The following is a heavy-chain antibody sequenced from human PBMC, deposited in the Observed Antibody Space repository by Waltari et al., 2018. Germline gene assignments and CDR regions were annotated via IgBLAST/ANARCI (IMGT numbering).Heavy chain of an antibody. CDR1: GYTLTELS. Sequence: QVQLVQSGAEVKKPGASVKVSCKVSGYTLTELSMHWVRQAPGKGLEWMGGFDPEDSETSYAQQCQRRVTITEDTSTVTAYMELSSLRSEDTAVYYCATCGGVMRYYFDYWGQGTLVTVSS. D-gene: IGHD3-16*01. CDR2: FDPEDSET. V-gene: IGHV1-24*01. J-gene: IGHJ4*02. CDR3: ATCGGVMRYYFDY.